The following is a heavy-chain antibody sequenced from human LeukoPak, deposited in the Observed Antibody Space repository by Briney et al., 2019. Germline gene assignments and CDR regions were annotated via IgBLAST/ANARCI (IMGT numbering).Heavy chain of an antibody. J-gene: IGHJ4*02. V-gene: IGHV3-21*04. Sequence: GGSLRLSCAASGFTFSSYSMNWVRQAPGKGLEWVSSISSSSSYIYYADSVKGRFTISRDNAKNSLYLQMNSLRAEDTAVYYCARVGGGSSSWYKYYFDYWGQGTLVTVSS. D-gene: IGHD6-13*01. CDR3: ARVGGGSSSWYKYYFDY. CDR1: GFTFSSYS. CDR2: ISSSSSYI.